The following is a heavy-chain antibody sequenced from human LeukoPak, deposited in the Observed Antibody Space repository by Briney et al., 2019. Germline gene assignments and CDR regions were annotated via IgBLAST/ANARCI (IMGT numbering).Heavy chain of an antibody. CDR1: GYTFTIYG. CDR2: ISGYIGTT. D-gene: IGHD3-10*01. CDR3: ARATHRTGDAFDI. J-gene: IGHJ3*02. V-gene: IGHV1-18*01. Sequence: ASVKVSFKASGYTFTIYGISWVRQAPGQGLEWMGWISGYIGTTNYAQNLQGRVTMTTDTSTTTAYMELRSLRSDDTAIYYCARATHRTGDAFDIWGQGTMVTVSS.